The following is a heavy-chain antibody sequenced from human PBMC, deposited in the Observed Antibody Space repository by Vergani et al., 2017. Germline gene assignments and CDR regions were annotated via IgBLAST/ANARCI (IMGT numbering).Heavy chain of an antibody. Sequence: QVQLVESGGGLVKPGGSLRLSCAASGFTFSDYYMSWIRQAPGKGLEWVSSISSSSSYIYYADSVKGRFTISRDNAKNSLYLQKNSLRGEDTAVYYCAGVSGKVPAAILGGGRTLDYWGQGTLVTVSS. V-gene: IGHV3-11*06. CDR3: AGVSGKVPAAILGGGRTLDY. J-gene: IGHJ4*02. D-gene: IGHD2-2*02. CDR1: GFTFSDYY. CDR2: ISSSSSYI.